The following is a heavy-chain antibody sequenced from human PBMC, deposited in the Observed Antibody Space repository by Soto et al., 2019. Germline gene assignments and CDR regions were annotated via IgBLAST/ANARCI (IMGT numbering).Heavy chain of an antibody. CDR2: ISSSSSTI. Sequence: EVQLVESGGGLVQPGGSLRLSCAASGFTFSSYSMNWVRQAPGKGLEWVSYISSSSSTIYYADSVKGRFTISRDNAKNSLYLQMNSLRAEDTAVYYCARAIVQSIAARIKGGKRIYYYYYMDVWGKGTTVTVSS. CDR3: ARAIVQSIAARIKGGKRIYYYYYMDV. J-gene: IGHJ6*03. CDR1: GFTFSSYS. V-gene: IGHV3-48*01. D-gene: IGHD6-6*01.